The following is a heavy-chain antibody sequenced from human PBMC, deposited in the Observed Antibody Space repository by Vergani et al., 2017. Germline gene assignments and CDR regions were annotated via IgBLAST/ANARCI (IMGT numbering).Heavy chain of an antibody. CDR3: AKDANHDYGVYYYYYYGMDV. D-gene: IGHD4-17*01. Sequence: VQLVESGGGVVRPGGSLRLSCAASGFTFSSYSMNWVRQAPGKGLEWVAVISYEGSNKYYADSVKGRFTISRDNSKNTLYLQMNSLRAEDTAVYYCAKDANHDYGVYYYYYYGMDVWGQGTTVTVSS. CDR2: ISYEGSNK. J-gene: IGHJ6*02. CDR1: GFTFSSYS. V-gene: IGHV3-30*18.